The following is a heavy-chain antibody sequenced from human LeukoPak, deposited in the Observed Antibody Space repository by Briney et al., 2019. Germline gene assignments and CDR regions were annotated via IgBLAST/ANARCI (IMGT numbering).Heavy chain of an antibody. Sequence: PSETLSLTCAVYGGSFSGYYWSWIRQPPGKGLEWIGEINHSGSTNYNPSLKSRVTISVDTSKNQFSLKLSSVTAADTAVYYCARDGYYDSSGYYPWFDPWGQGTLVTVSS. J-gene: IGHJ5*02. CDR3: ARDGYYDSSGYYPWFDP. V-gene: IGHV4-34*01. D-gene: IGHD3-22*01. CDR1: GGSFSGYY. CDR2: INHSGST.